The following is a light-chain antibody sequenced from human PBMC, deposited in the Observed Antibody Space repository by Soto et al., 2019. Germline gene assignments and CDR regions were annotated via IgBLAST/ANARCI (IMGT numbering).Light chain of an antibody. V-gene: IGLV1-47*01. J-gene: IGLJ1*01. CDR3: KSYAGSNTYV. CDR1: SSNIESAY. CDR2: RNN. Sequence: QSVLTQPPSASGTPGQTVTISCSGSSSNIESAYIYWYQHLPGTAPKLLIYRNNQRPSGVPDRFSASKSGTSGSLAISGLRSEDEADYFCKSYAGSNTYVFGSGTKVTVL.